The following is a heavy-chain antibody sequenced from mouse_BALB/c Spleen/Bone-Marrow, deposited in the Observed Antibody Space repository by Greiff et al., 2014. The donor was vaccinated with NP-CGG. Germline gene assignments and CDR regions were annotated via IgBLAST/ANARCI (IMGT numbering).Heavy chain of an antibody. J-gene: IGHJ4*01. CDR1: GFTFSSFG. D-gene: IGHD3-3*01. V-gene: IGHV5-17*02. Sequence: EVHLVASGGGLVQPGGSRKLSCAASGFTFSSFGMHWVRQAPEKGLEWVAYISSGSSTIYYADTMKGRFTISRDNPKNTLFLQMTSLRSEDTAMYYCTRSGTLGAMDYWGQGTSVTVSS. CDR2: ISSGSSTI. CDR3: TRSGTLGAMDY.